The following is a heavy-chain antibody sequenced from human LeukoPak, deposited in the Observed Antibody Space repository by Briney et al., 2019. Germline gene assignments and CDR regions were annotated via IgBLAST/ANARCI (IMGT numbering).Heavy chain of an antibody. V-gene: IGHV4-31*03. CDR2: INYSGST. CDR1: GGSISSGGYY. Sequence: SQTLSLTCTVSGGSISSGGYYWSWIRQHPGKGLEWIGYINYSGSTYYNPSLKSRVTISVDTSKNQFSLKLSSVTAADTAVYYCARSVSLYYFDYWGQGTLVTVSS. CDR3: ARSVSLYYFDY. J-gene: IGHJ4*02.